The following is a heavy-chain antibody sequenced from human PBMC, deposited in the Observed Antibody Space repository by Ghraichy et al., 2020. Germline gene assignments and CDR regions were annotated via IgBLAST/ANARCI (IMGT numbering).Heavy chain of an antibody. CDR2: IISSGATV. Sequence: GGSLRLSCAASGFTFSGHSMNWVRQAPGKGLEWVSYIISSGATVYYADSVRGRFTISRDNAKNSLYLQMSSLRDEDTAVYYCARGRPYYFDLWGRGTLVAVSS. V-gene: IGHV3-48*02. CDR3: ARGRPYYFDL. D-gene: IGHD6-6*01. J-gene: IGHJ2*01. CDR1: GFTFSGHS.